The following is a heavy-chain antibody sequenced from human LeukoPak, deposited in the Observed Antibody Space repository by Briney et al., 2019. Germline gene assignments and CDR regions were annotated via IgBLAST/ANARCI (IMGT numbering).Heavy chain of an antibody. J-gene: IGHJ4*02. D-gene: IGHD5-12*01. CDR2: ISAYNGNT. CDR3: ARVEKNIVATIRWAYFDY. V-gene: IGHV1-18*01. Sequence: VASVKVSCKASGYTFTSYGITWARQAPGQGPEWMGWISAYNGNTNYAQNLQGRVTMTTDTSTSTAYMELRSLRSDDTAMYYCARVEKNIVATIRWAYFDYWGQGTLVTVSS. CDR1: GYTFTSYG.